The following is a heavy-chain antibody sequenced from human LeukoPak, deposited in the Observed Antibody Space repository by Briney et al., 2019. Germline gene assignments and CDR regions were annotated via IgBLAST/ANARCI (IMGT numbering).Heavy chain of an antibody. V-gene: IGHV2-70*04. CDR1: GFSLSTRGMR. CDR2: IDWDDDK. Sequence: ESGPALVKPPQTLTLTCTFSGFSLSTRGMRVSWIRQPPGKALEWLSRIDWDDDKFYSTSLKTRLTISKDTSKNQVVLTMTNMDPVDTATYYCARTYYDILTGYYGGGAFDIWGQGTMVTVSS. CDR3: ARTYYDILTGYYGGGAFDI. J-gene: IGHJ3*02. D-gene: IGHD3-9*01.